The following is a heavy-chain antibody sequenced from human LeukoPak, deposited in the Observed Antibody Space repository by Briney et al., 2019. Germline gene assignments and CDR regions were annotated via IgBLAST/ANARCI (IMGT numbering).Heavy chain of an antibody. J-gene: IGHJ4*02. CDR1: GGSISSSSYY. D-gene: IGHD3-10*01. Sequence: KPSETLSPTCTVSGGSISSSSYYWGWIRQPPGKGLEWVASIKQDGRENYYVDSVKGRFTISRDNAENSLYLQMNSLRAEDTAVYYCVRGYGSPDYWGQGTLVTVSS. V-gene: IGHV3-7*01. CDR2: IKQDGREN. CDR3: VRGYGSPDY.